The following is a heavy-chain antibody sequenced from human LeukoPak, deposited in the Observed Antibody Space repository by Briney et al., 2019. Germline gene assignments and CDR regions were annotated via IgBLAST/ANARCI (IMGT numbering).Heavy chain of an antibody. V-gene: IGHV3-23*01. D-gene: IGHD5-24*01. J-gene: IGHJ4*02. CDR3: ARGAGYNYPYYFDY. Sequence: GGSLRLSCAASGFTFSSSAMSWLRQAPGKGLEWVSVISDSGGNTYIADSVKGRFTISRDNSKNTLYLRMNSLRAEDTAVYYCARGAGYNYPYYFDYWGQGTLVTVSS. CDR2: ISDSGGNT. CDR1: GFTFSSSA.